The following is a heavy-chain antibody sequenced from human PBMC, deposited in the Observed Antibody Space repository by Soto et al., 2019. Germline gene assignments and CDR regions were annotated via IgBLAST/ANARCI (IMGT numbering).Heavy chain of an antibody. V-gene: IGHV4-59*08. CDR3: ARLGGYYQAFDY. D-gene: IGHD3-22*01. J-gene: IGHJ4*02. Sequence: SKTRSLTRLVSGCSIISCYCSWIRQLPGKGLEWIGYIYYSGSTNYYPSLKSRVTISVDTSKNQFSLKLSSVTAADTAVYYCARLGGYYQAFDYRGQGTLVTIS. CDR1: GCSIISCY. CDR2: IYYSGST.